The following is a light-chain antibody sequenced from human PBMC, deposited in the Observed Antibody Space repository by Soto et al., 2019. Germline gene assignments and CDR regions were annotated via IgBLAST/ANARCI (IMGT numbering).Light chain of an antibody. CDR3: QQYGSSQGYT. CDR1: QSVSSSY. Sequence: EIVLTQSPGTLSLYPGERATLSCRASQSVSSSYLAWYQQKPGQAHRLLIYGASSRATGIPDRFSGSGSGTDFTLTISRLEPGDFAVYYCQQYGSSQGYTFGQGTKLEIK. V-gene: IGKV3-20*01. CDR2: GAS. J-gene: IGKJ2*01.